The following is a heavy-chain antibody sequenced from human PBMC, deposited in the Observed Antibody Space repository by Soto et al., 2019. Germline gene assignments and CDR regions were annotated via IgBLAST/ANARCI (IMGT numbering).Heavy chain of an antibody. J-gene: IGHJ6*02. V-gene: IGHV1-69*12. CDR2: IIPIFGTA. CDR3: ERDSPMVRGVSYCYGMDV. D-gene: IGHD3-10*01. Sequence: QVQLVQSGAEVKRPGSSVKVSCKTSGGTFTNYAISWVRQAPGQGLEWMGGIIPIFGTANYAQRFQGRVTMTAHESTNTGNMALSSLTSEDTAVYYCERDSPMVRGVSYCYGMDVWGQGTTVTVSS. CDR1: GGTFTNYA.